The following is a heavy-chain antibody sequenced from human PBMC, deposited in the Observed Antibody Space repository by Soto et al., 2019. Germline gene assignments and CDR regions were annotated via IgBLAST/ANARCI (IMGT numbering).Heavy chain of an antibody. D-gene: IGHD2-2*01. CDR1: CGSISSSSYY. V-gene: IGHV4-39*01. CDR3: ARHGDVSFSYYYGLDV. CDR2: IYYSGST. J-gene: IGHJ6*02. Sequence: SETLSLTCTVSCGSISSSSYYWGWIRQPPGKGLEWIGSIYYSGSTDYNPSLKSRVTISVDTSKNQFSLKLSSVTAADTAVYYCARHGDVSFSYYYGLDVWGQGTTVTVSS.